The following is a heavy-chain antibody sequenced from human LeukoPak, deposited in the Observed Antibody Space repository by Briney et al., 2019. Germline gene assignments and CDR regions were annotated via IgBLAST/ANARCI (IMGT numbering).Heavy chain of an antibody. V-gene: IGHV4-4*07. CDR2: IYISGTT. Sequence: SETLSLTCTVSGASLSDYYWSWIRQPAGKGLEWIGRIYISGTTNYNPSLKSRVTISVDTSKNQFSLKLSSVTAADTAVYYCARLISGGATFNYGMDVWGQGTTVTVSS. D-gene: IGHD2/OR15-2a*01. J-gene: IGHJ6*02. CDR1: GASLSDYY. CDR3: ARLISGGATFNYGMDV.